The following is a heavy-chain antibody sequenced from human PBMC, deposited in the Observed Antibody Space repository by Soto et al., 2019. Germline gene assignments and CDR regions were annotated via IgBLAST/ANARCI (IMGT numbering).Heavy chain of an antibody. V-gene: IGHV3-53*01. Sequence: EVQLVESGGGLIQPGGSLRLICAASGLSVTANYMTWVRQAPGKGLEWLSIIYRGGGTYYADSLKGRAIISRDNTNSHLYLQMNSLGSDDTALYYCAKDEGAAVESPGDWGQGTLVTVSS. CDR2: IYRGGGT. CDR3: AKDEGAAVESPGD. CDR1: GLSVTANY. D-gene: IGHD6-13*01. J-gene: IGHJ4*02.